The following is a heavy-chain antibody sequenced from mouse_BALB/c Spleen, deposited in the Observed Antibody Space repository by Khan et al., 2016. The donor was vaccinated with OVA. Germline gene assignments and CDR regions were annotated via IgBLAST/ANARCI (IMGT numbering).Heavy chain of an antibody. CDR1: GYNINDTY. CDR3: DSMAGK. D-gene: IGHD2-10*02. V-gene: IGHV14-3*02. CDR2: IVPPNDDT. Sequence: VQLQESGAELVKPGATVKLSCTASGYNINDTYIHWLKQRPEQGLEWIGRIVPPNDDTKYTQKFQGKATITADTSSNTAYLQLSSLTSEDTAVYYVDSMAGKWGQGTTVTVSS. J-gene: IGHJ4*01.